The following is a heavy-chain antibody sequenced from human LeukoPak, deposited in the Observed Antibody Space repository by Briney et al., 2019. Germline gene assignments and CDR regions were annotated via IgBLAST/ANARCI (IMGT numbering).Heavy chain of an antibody. V-gene: IGHV4-59*01. CDR3: AREYGSGSPYYYYGMDV. CDR2: IYYSGST. J-gene: IGHJ6*02. Sequence: SETLSLTCTVSGGSISSYYWSWIRQPPGKGLEWIGYIYYSGSTNYNPSLKSRVTISVDTSKNQFSLKLSSVTAADTAVYYCAREYGSGSPYYYYGMDVWGQGITVTVSS. D-gene: IGHD3-10*01. CDR1: GGSISSYY.